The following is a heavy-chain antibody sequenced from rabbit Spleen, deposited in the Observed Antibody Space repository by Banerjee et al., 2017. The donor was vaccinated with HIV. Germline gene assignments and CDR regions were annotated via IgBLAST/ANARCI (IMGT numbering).Heavy chain of an antibody. Sequence: QEQLEESGGDLVKPGASLTLTCKASGFDFSSNAMCWVRQAPGKGLEWIACIYAGSSGSTYYASWAKGRFTISKTSSTTVTLQMTSLTAADTATYFCARSYGRVTDYFDLWGPGTLVTVS. CDR2: IYAGSSGST. CDR1: GFDFSSNA. CDR3: ARSYGRVTDYFDL. V-gene: IGHV1S45*01. D-gene: IGHD4-1*01. J-gene: IGHJ4*01.